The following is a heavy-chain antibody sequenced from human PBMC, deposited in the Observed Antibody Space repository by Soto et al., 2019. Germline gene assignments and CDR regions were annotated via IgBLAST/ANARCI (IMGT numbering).Heavy chain of an antibody. CDR2: ISGSGGST. D-gene: IGHD3-10*01. J-gene: IGHJ4*02. CDR1: GFTFSSYA. V-gene: IGHV3-23*01. Sequence: GGSLRLSCVASGFTFSSYAMSWVRQAPGKGLEWVSTISGSGGSTYYADSVKGRFTISRDNSKNTLYLQMNSLRAEDTAVYYCAKYYGSGSYYSFDYWGQGTLVTVSS. CDR3: AKYYGSGSYYSFDY.